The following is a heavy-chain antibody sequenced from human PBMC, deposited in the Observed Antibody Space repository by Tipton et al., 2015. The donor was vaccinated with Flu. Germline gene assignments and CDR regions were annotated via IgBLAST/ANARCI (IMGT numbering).Heavy chain of an antibody. D-gene: IGHD3-16*01. Sequence: SLRLSCAASGFTVSFSYMSWVRQAPGKGLEWVSFIYSGGSTTYAASVKGRFTISRDNSKNTLYLQMNSLRAEDTAVYYCVRKGFGDHWGQGTLVTVSS. CDR1: GFTVSFSY. V-gene: IGHV3-53*01. CDR3: VRKGFGDH. CDR2: IYSGGST. J-gene: IGHJ4*02.